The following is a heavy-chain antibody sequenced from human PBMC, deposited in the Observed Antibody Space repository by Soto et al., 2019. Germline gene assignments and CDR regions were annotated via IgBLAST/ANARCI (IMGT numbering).Heavy chain of an antibody. CDR1: GFTFSSYW. V-gene: IGHV3-74*01. CDR2: IDTDGSST. J-gene: IGHJ4*02. Sequence: EVQLVESGGGLVQPGGSLRLSCAASGFTFSSYWMHWVRQAPGKGLVWVSHIDTDGSSTSYADSVKGRFTISRDNAKKTLYLHMSSLRAEDMAVYYCVRYDFGVGMDCWGLGTLVTVSS. D-gene: IGHD3-3*01. CDR3: VRYDFGVGMDC.